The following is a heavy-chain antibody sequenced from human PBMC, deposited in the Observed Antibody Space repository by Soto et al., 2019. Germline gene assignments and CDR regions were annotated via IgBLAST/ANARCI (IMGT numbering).Heavy chain of an antibody. CDR1: GGSFSGYY. CDR2: INHSGST. Sequence: ASETLSLTCAVYGGSFSGYYWSWIRQPPGKXLEWIGEINHSGSTNYNPSLKSRVTISVDTSKNQFSLKLSSVTAADTAVYYCARGYPGIAAAGPYNRFDPWGQGTLVTVSS. D-gene: IGHD6-13*01. CDR3: ARGYPGIAAAGPYNRFDP. J-gene: IGHJ5*02. V-gene: IGHV4-34*01.